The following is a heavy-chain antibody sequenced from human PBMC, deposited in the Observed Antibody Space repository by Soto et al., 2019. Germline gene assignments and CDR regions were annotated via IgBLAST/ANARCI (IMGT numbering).Heavy chain of an antibody. Sequence: EVQLLESGGGLVQPGGSLRLSCAASGFTFSSYAMSWVRQAPGKGLEWVSAICGSGGSTYYADSVKGRFTISRDNSKNTLYLQMNSLRAEDTAVYYCAKGDHGLRFLEWLDFDYWGQGTLVTVSS. J-gene: IGHJ4*02. CDR3: AKGDHGLRFLEWLDFDY. V-gene: IGHV3-23*01. CDR2: ICGSGGST. CDR1: GFTFSSYA. D-gene: IGHD3-3*01.